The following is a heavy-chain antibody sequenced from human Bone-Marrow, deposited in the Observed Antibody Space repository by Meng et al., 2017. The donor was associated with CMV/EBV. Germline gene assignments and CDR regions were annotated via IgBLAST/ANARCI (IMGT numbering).Heavy chain of an antibody. V-gene: IGHV3-30*04. CDR3: ARVYYDSTNYYFSFGY. J-gene: IGHJ4*02. CDR2: ISYDGDKK. CDR1: GYSFGNYA. D-gene: IGHD3-22*01. Sequence: GESLKISCVGSGYSFGNYAMHWVRQAPGKGLEWVAVISYDGDKKFYTDSVKGRFTISRDNSKNTLILQMNSLRTEDTAVYYCARVYYDSTNYYFSFGYWGQGTLVTVYS.